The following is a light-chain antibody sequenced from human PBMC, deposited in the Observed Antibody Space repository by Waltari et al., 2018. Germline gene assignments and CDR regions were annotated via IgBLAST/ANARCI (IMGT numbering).Light chain of an antibody. J-gene: IGLJ2*01. V-gene: IGLV1-44*01. CDR1: RSNLGSNP. Sequence: QSALTQPPSASGTPGQRVTISCSGSRSNLGSNPVNWYQQLPGAAPKLLLYSNDQRTSGVPDRFSGSKSGTSASLGISGLQSEDEAYYYCATWDDTLNGQLFGGGTKLTVL. CDR3: ATWDDTLNGQL. CDR2: SND.